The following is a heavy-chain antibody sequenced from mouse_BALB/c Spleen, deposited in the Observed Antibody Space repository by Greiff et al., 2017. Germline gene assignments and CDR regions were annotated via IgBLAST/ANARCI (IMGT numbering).Heavy chain of an antibody. CDR3: ARDRADY. V-gene: IGHV1S81*02. J-gene: IGHJ2*01. CDR2: INPSNGRT. Sequence: QVQLQQPGAELVKPGASVKLSCKASGYTFTSYWMHWVKQRPGQGLEWIGEINPSNGRTNYNEKFKSKATLTVDKSSSTAYMQLSSLTSEDSAVYYCARDRADYWGQGTTLTVSS. CDR1: GYTFTSYW. D-gene: IGHD3-1*01.